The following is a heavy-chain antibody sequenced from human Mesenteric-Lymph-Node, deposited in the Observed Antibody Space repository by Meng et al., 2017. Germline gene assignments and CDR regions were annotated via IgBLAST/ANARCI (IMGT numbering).Heavy chain of an antibody. CDR2: IPHRGSS. V-gene: IGHV4-30-2*01. CDR3: LRGSGGSV. D-gene: IGHD3-10*01. CDR1: GGSISSGDYY. Sequence: QLELQESGPGLVKPSQTLSLTCTVSGGSISSGDYYWSWIRQPPGKGLEWIGEIPHRGSSAYNPSLKSRVSMSIDKSKNQFSLKLTSVTAADTAVYHCLRGSGGSVWGQGTLVTVSS. J-gene: IGHJ1*01.